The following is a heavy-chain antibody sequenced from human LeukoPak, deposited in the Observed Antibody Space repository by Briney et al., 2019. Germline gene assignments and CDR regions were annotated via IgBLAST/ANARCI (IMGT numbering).Heavy chain of an antibody. D-gene: IGHD3-3*01. CDR3: ARGYRISEIRFFEWLLDY. J-gene: IGHJ4*02. V-gene: IGHV4-4*07. CDR2: VHTSETT. CDR1: GGSISGYY. Sequence: SETLSLTCTVSGGSISGYYWHRIRQPAGKGLEWIGRVHTSETTIYNPSLKSRVTMSVDTSNNHFSLNLSSVTAADTAVYYCARGYRISEIRFFEWLLDYWGQGYLVTVSS.